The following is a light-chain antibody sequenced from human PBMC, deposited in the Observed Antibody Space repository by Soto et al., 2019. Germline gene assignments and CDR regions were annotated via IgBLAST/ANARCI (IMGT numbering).Light chain of an antibody. CDR2: DAS. J-gene: IGKJ5*01. V-gene: IGKV1-5*01. CDR3: QRAYSFPIT. CDR1: QSISSW. Sequence: DIQMTQSPSTLSASVGDRVTITCRASQSISSWLAWYQQKPGKAPKLLIYDASSLESGVPSRFSGSGSGTDFTLTINRLQTEDFATYYCQRAYSFPITFGQGTRLDIK.